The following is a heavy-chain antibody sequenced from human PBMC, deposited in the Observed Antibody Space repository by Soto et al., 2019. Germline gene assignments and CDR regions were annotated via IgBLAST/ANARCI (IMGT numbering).Heavy chain of an antibody. V-gene: IGHV2-5*01. J-gene: IGHJ4*02. D-gene: IGHD6-13*01. Sequence: QITLKESGPTLVKPTQTLTLTCTFSGFSFSSSGVGVGWIRQPPGKALEWLALIYWNDDKRYSPSLKSRLTITKDTSNNQVVLTMTNTDPVDTATYYCAHHIAAAVPFDYWGLGTLVTVSS. CDR1: GFSFSSSGVG. CDR3: AHHIAAAVPFDY. CDR2: IYWNDDK.